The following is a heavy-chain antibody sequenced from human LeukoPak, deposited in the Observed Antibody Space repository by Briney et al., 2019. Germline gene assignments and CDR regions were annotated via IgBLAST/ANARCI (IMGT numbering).Heavy chain of an antibody. Sequence: GESLKISCKGSGYSFTSYWIGWVRELPGKGLEWMGIIFPGDSDTRYSPSFQGQVTISGDKSISTAYLQWSSLKASDTAIYYCARLRYCSGGSCYGHYWGQGTLLTVSS. D-gene: IGHD2-15*01. CDR1: GYSFTSYW. J-gene: IGHJ4*02. V-gene: IGHV5-51*01. CDR3: ARLRYCSGGSCYGHY. CDR2: IFPGDSDT.